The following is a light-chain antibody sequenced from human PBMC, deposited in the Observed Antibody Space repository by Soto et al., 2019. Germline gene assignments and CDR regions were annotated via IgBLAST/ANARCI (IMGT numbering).Light chain of an antibody. J-gene: IGKJ3*01. CDR2: WAS. Sequence: DIVMTQSPESLAVSLGERATINCKSSQSLVGSSNNKDFLAWYQQRPGQPPRLLFYWASTREPGVPARFTGSGSETDFTLSISSLRAEDVAVYYCQQYYSPPFTFGPGTKVDIK. CDR3: QQYYSPPFT. CDR1: QSLVGSSNNKDF. V-gene: IGKV4-1*01.